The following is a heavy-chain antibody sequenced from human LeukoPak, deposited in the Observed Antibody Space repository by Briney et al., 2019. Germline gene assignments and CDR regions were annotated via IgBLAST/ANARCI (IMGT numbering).Heavy chain of an antibody. J-gene: IGHJ4*02. CDR2: ISGGGGDT. D-gene: IGHD6-13*01. CDR3: ARRVYTGTWSAFDY. CDR1: GFTFSNYA. V-gene: IGHV3-23*01. Sequence: PGGSLRLSCAASGFTFSNYAMTWVRQAPGKGLEWVSAISGGGGDTYYADSVKGRFTISRDNSKNTLSLQMNSLRAEDTALYYCARRVYTGTWSAFDYWGQGTLVTVSS.